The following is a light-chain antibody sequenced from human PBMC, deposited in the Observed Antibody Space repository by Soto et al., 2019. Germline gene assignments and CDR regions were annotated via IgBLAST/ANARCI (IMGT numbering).Light chain of an antibody. Sequence: QSALTQPASVSGSPGQSITISCTGTTSDIGAYNFVSWYQQHPGKAPKLMIYEVTNRPSGVSYRFAGSKSDNTASLTISGLQAEDEADYYCSSYTPTTTDDFGTGTKLTVL. CDR1: TSDIGAYNF. V-gene: IGLV2-14*01. CDR2: EVT. J-gene: IGLJ1*01. CDR3: SSYTPTTTDD.